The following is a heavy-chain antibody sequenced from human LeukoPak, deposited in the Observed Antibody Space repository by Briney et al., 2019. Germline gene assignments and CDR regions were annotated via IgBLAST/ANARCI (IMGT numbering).Heavy chain of an antibody. Sequence: SETLSLTCTVSGGSISSSSYYWGWIRQPPGKGLEWIGNTYYGGDTYYNPSLKSRVTISVDTSKNQFSLELNSVTAADTAVYYCARAIMITFGGVIVYFDYWGQGTLVTVSS. J-gene: IGHJ4*02. D-gene: IGHD3-16*01. CDR2: TYYGGDT. CDR3: ARAIMITFGGVIVYFDY. V-gene: IGHV4-39*02. CDR1: GGSISSSSYY.